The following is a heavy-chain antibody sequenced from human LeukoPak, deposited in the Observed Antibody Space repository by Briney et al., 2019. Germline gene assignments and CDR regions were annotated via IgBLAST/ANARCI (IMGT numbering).Heavy chain of an antibody. CDR3: GRSVAAPADY. J-gene: IGHJ4*02. CDR1: GFTLSNVW. CDR2: IRGDGSVK. V-gene: IGHV3-7*03. Sequence: GGSLRLSCATSGFTLSNVWMSWVRQAPGKGLEWVGNIRGDGSVKYYLDSVKGRFTISRDNTNSVSLQMNNLKAEDTAVYYCGRSVAAPADYWGQGTLVIVSS. D-gene: IGHD6-6*01.